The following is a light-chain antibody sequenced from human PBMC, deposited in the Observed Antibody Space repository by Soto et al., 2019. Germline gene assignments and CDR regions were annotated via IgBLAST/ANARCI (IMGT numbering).Light chain of an antibody. V-gene: IGKV3-15*01. CDR1: QSVSTN. CDR3: QQYNKWPLYT. Sequence: EIAMTQSPATLSVSPGERASLSCRASQSVSTNLAWYQQRPGQAPRLLIYDASTRATGIPARFSGSGSGTQFTLTISGLQSEDFAVYYCQQYNKWPLYTFGQGTKLEIK. CDR2: DAS. J-gene: IGKJ2*01.